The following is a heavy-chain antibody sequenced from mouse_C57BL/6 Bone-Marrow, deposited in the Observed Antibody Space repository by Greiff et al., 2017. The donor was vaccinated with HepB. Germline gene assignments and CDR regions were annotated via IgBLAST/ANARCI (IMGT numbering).Heavy chain of an antibody. CDR1: GFTFSSYG. J-gene: IGHJ4*01. CDR3: TRPYYGNYTDY. Sequence: EVKLVESGGDLVKPGGSLKLSCAASGFTFSSYGMSWVRQTPDKRLEWVATISSGGSYTYYPDSVKGRFTISRDNAKNTLYLQKSSLKSEDTAMYYCTRPYYGNYTDYWGQGTSVTVSS. D-gene: IGHD2-10*01. CDR2: ISSGGSYT. V-gene: IGHV5-6*01.